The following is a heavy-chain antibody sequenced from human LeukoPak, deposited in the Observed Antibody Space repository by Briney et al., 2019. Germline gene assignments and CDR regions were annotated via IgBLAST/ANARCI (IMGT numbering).Heavy chain of an antibody. CDR3: AKLAYDASGSSRPSFDI. D-gene: IGHD3-22*01. CDR2: IWYDGSNK. V-gene: IGHV3-33*06. Sequence: GRSLRLSCAASGFTFSSYGMHWVRHAPGKGLEWVAVIWYDGSNKYYADSVKGRFTISRDNSETTMFLQMSSLRAEDTAVYYCAKLAYDASGSSRPSFDIWGQGTMVTVSS. J-gene: IGHJ3*02. CDR1: GFTFSSYG.